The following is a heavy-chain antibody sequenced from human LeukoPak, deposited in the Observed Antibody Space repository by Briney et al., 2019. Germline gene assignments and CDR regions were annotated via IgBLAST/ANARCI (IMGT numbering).Heavy chain of an antibody. Sequence: GGSLRLSCAASGFSFSDNYMSWIRQAPGKGLEWVSYISNSGSYTNYPDSVKGRFTISRDNAKNSLYLQMNSLRDEDTAVYYCARARGAGPGGHFDYWGQGTLATVSS. J-gene: IGHJ4*02. D-gene: IGHD6-19*01. CDR3: ARARGAGPGGHFDY. CDR2: ISNSGSYT. CDR1: GFSFSDNY. V-gene: IGHV3-11*05.